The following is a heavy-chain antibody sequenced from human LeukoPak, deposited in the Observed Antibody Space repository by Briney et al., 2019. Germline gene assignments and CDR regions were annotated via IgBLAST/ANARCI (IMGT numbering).Heavy chain of an antibody. Sequence: SETLSLTCTVSGGSISSGGYYWSWIRQHPGKGLEWIGYIYYSGSTYYNPSLKSRVTISVDTSKNQFSLKLSSVTAADTAVYYCARELPDYYGSGRGGFDPWGQGTLVTVSS. J-gene: IGHJ5*02. CDR3: ARELPDYYGSGRGGFDP. CDR1: GGSISSGGYY. CDR2: IYYSGST. D-gene: IGHD3-10*01. V-gene: IGHV4-31*03.